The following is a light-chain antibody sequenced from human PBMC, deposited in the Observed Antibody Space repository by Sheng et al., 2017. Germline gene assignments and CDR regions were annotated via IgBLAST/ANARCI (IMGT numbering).Light chain of an antibody. J-gene: IGKJ4*01. CDR3: QQLTSPLT. CDR1: QGISSY. Sequence: IQLTQSPSSLSTSVGYRVTITCRASQGISSYLAWYQQKPGKAPKLLIYAASTLQSGVPSRFSGSGSGTDFALTISSLQPEDFATYYCQQLTSPLTFGGGTRVEIK. V-gene: IGKV1-9*01. CDR2: AAS.